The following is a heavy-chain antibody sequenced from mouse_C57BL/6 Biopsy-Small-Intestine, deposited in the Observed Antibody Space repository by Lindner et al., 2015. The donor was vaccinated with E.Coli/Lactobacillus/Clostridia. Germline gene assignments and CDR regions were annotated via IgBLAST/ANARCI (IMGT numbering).Heavy chain of an antibody. J-gene: IGHJ2*01. CDR1: GFIFGDHG. Sequence: VQLQESGGGLVKPGGSLKLSCTASGFIFGDHGMHWVRQAPEKGLEWVAYISGSSSTIFYADVLKGRFTISRDNAKNTLFLQMTSLRPEDTAIYYCARNYYGSGYDYWGQGTTPTVSS. CDR2: ISGSSSTI. D-gene: IGHD1-1*01. V-gene: IGHV5-17*01. CDR3: ARNYYGSGYDY.